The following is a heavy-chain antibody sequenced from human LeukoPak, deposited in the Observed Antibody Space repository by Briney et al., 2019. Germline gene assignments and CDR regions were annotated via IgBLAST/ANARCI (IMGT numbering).Heavy chain of an antibody. Sequence: QPGGSLRLSCAASGFTFSSYWMHWVRQAPGKGLVWVSRINSDGSSTSYADSVKGRFTVSRDNAKNTLYLQMNSLRAEDTAVYYCARACSSTSCQEAYYYHYGMDVWGQGTTVTVFS. CDR2: INSDGSST. V-gene: IGHV3-74*01. CDR1: GFTFSSYW. D-gene: IGHD2-2*01. J-gene: IGHJ6*02. CDR3: ARACSSTSCQEAYYYHYGMDV.